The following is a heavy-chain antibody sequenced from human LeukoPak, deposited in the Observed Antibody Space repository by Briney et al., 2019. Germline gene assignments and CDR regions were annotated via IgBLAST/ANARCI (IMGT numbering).Heavy chain of an antibody. CDR3: ARDRVGSGWPRPYYFEV. J-gene: IGHJ4*02. Sequence: ASVKVSCKASGYTLTGYYLHWVRQAPGQGLEWMGWINPNTGATHSAQKFQGRVTMTRDTSISTAYMDLSRLRSDDTAVYYCARDRVGSGWPRPYYFEVWGQGTLVTVSS. D-gene: IGHD6-19*01. V-gene: IGHV1-2*02. CDR2: INPNTGAT. CDR1: GYTLTGYY.